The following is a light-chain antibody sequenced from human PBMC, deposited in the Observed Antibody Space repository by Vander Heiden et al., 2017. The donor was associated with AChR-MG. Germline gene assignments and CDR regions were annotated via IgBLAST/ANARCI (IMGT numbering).Light chain of an antibody. Sequence: DFVMTQSPLSLPVTPGEPATISCRCSQSLLYSNGYNYLDWYLQKPGQSPQILIYLGSNLAPGVPDRFSGSGSGTDFTLKISRVEAEDVGVYYCLQTLQAPLTFGKGTKLEI. CDR2: LGS. J-gene: IGKJ2*01. CDR3: LQTLQAPLT. CDR1: QSLLYSNGYNY. V-gene: IGKV2-28*01.